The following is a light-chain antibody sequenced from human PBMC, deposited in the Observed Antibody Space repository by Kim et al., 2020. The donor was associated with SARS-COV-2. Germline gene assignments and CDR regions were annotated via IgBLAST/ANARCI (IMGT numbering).Light chain of an antibody. V-gene: IGLV1-40*01. CDR2: GNS. Sequence: GVTISCTGSSSNIGAGYAVHWYQQLPGTAPKLLIYGNSNRPSGVPDRFSGSKSGTSASLAITELQAEDEADYYCQSYDSSLSVWVFGGGTQLTVL. CDR3: QSYDSSLSVWV. J-gene: IGLJ3*02. CDR1: SSNIGAGYA.